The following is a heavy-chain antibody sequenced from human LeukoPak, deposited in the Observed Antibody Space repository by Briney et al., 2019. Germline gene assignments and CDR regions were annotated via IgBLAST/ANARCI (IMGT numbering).Heavy chain of an antibody. CDR1: GGSIRSDY. Sequence: SETLSLTCTVSGGSIRSDYWSWIRQPPGKGLEWIGYIFYGGNTNHNPSLQSRVTISVDTSKNQFSLKLTSVTAADTAVYYCARGRRTEWFGELSHFDSWGQGTLVTVSS. V-gene: IGHV4-59*01. CDR2: IFYGGNT. J-gene: IGHJ4*02. CDR3: ARGRRTEWFGELSHFDS. D-gene: IGHD3-10*01.